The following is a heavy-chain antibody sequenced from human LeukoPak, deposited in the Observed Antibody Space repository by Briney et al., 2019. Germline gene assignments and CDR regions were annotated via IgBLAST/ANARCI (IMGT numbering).Heavy chain of an antibody. J-gene: IGHJ6*02. CDR3: ARVTGTTFYYGMDV. CDR2: ISAYNGNT. Sequence: ASVKVSCKASGYTFTSYGISWVRQAPGQGSEWMGWISAYNGNTNYAQKLQGRVTMTTDTSKSKGYMEGRRLRSDDTAVYYCARVTGTTFYYGMDVWGQGTTVTVSS. V-gene: IGHV1-18*01. CDR1: GYTFTSYG. D-gene: IGHD1-7*01.